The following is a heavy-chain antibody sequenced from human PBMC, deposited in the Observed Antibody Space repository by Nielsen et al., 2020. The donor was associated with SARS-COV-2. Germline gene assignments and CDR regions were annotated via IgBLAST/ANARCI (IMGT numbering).Heavy chain of an antibody. V-gene: IGHV4-34*01. CDR2: INHTGST. Sequence: WIRQPPGKGLEWIGEINHTGSTNCNPSLKSRVTTSVHTSKNQFSLKLSSVTAADTAVYYCARAYVSVVTLLPYYKYDMDVWGQGTTVTVSS. CDR3: ARAYVSVVTLLPYYKYDMDV. J-gene: IGHJ6*02. D-gene: IGHD4-23*01.